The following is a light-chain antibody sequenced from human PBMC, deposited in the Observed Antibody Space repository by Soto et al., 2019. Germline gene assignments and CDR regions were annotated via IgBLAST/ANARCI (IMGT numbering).Light chain of an antibody. CDR1: SSDVGAYNY. J-gene: IGLJ1*01. CDR3: SSYTSSSPYV. V-gene: IGLV2-14*01. CDR2: DVS. Sequence: QSALTQPASVSGSPGQSITISCTGTSSDVGAYNYVSWYQQYPGKAPKLMIYDVSNRPSGVSNRFSGSKSGNTASLTISGLQAEDKADYYCSSYTSSSPYVFGTGTKVTVL.